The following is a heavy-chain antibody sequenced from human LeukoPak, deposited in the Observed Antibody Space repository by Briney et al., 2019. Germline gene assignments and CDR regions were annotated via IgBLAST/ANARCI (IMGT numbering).Heavy chain of an antibody. D-gene: IGHD1-14*01. CDR1: GFTFDNHR. Sequence: PGGSLRPSCAASGFTFDNHRMHWVRQAPGKGLEWVALIHFDGSKKYSADSVKGRFTISRDNSKNTLYLQMNSLRTEDTAVYYCAKDDNGPQDYWGQGILVTVSS. V-gene: IGHV3-30*02. CDR2: IHFDGSKK. J-gene: IGHJ4*02. CDR3: AKDDNGPQDY.